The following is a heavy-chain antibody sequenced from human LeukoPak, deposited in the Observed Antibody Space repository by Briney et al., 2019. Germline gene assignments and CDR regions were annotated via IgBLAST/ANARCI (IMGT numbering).Heavy chain of an antibody. Sequence: PGGSLRLSCAASGFTFSDAWMSWVRQAPGKGLEWVGRIRTKSDGGTTDYAAPVRGRFTISRDDSKNTLYLQMNSLKNEDTAVYYCTSELRWELLDFNYRGQGTLVTVTS. J-gene: IGHJ4*02. D-gene: IGHD1-26*01. CDR2: IRTKSDGGTT. CDR1: GFTFSDAW. CDR3: TSELRWELLDFNY. V-gene: IGHV3-15*01.